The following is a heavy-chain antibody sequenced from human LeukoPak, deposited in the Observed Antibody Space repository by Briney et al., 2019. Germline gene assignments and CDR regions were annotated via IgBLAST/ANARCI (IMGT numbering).Heavy chain of an antibody. CDR3: AKDGTRGSPAGCSGGSCYEGLFDY. CDR1: GFTFNSYA. J-gene: IGHJ4*02. V-gene: IGHV3-30*04. CDR2: ISYDGSNK. D-gene: IGHD2-15*01. Sequence: PGGSLRLSCAASGFTFNSYAMHWVRQAPGKGLEWVAVISYDGSNKYYADSVKGRFTISRDNSKNTLYLQMNSLRAEDTAVYYCAKDGTRGSPAGCSGGSCYEGLFDYWGQGTLVTVSS.